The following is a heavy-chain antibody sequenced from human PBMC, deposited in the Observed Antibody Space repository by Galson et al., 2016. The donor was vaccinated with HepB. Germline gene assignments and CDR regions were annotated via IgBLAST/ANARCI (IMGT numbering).Heavy chain of an antibody. V-gene: IGHV3-30-3*01. CDR2: ISFGGSNK. CDR1: GFTFSSYA. Sequence: SLRLSCAASGFTFSSYAMHWVRQAPGKGLEWVAVISFGGSNKYYADSVKGQFTISRDNSKNTLYLQMNSLRAEDTAVYYCARAPLEMATIQRGYFDYWGQGTLVTVSS. CDR3: ARAPLEMATIQRGYFDY. D-gene: IGHD5-24*01. J-gene: IGHJ4*02.